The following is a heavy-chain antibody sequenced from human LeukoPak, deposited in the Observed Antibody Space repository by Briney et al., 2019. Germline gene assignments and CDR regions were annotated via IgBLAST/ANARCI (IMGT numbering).Heavy chain of an antibody. J-gene: IGHJ4*02. D-gene: IGHD1-1*01. Sequence: PGRSLRLSCAASGFSFEAYGMYWVRQAAGKGLEWVSGITWNSDDMAYVDSVKGRFTISRDNAKNCLYLQMNSLTVEDTALYYCTRVTSWRTGFDYWGQGTLVTVSS. CDR1: GFSFEAYG. V-gene: IGHV3-9*01. CDR3: TRVTSWRTGFDY. CDR2: ITWNSDDM.